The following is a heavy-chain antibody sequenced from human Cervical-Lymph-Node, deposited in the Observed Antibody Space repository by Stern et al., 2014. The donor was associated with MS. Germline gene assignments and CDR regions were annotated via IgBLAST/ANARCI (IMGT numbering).Heavy chain of an antibody. Sequence: VQLVESGAEVKKPGESLKISCKTSGYSFSNFWIGWVRQKPGKGLEWMGLIYPEDSDTTYSPSFQGHVTISADESISTAYLQWRSLKASDTAMYYCVRRRDSDSYDTFDIWGQGTMLIVSS. V-gene: IGHV5-51*01. D-gene: IGHD3-22*01. CDR2: IYPEDSDT. J-gene: IGHJ3*02. CDR1: GYSFSNFW. CDR3: VRRRDSDSYDTFDI.